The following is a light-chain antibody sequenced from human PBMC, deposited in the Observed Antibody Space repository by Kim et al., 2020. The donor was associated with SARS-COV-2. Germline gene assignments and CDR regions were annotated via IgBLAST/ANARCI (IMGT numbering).Light chain of an antibody. CDR2: GAY. V-gene: IGKV3-20*01. CDR1: QSVSSSY. Sequence: EIVLTQSPGTLSLSPGERGTLSCRASQSVSSSYLAWYQQKPGQAPRLLIYGAYNRDTAIPERFTGSGSGTDFTLTISRLEPEDFAVYYCQQHGTSPWTFGQGTKVDIK. J-gene: IGKJ1*01. CDR3: QQHGTSPWT.